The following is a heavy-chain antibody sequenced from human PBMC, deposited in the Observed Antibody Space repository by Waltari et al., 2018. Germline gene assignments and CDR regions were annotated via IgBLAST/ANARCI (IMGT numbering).Heavy chain of an antibody. CDR3: AREWAGFGDYGIDY. J-gene: IGHJ4*02. Sequence: EVQLVESGGGLVQPGGSLRLSCAASGFAVSSNYMGWVRQAPRKGLEWISVIYAGGSTYYADSVKGRFTISRDNSKNMLFLQMNSLRPEDTAMYFCAREWAGFGDYGIDYWGQGSLVTVSS. V-gene: IGHV3-66*02. D-gene: IGHD4-17*01. CDR2: IYAGGST. CDR1: GFAVSSNY.